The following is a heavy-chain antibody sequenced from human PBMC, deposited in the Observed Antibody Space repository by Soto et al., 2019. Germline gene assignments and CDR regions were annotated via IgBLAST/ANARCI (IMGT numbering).Heavy chain of an antibody. D-gene: IGHD5-18*01. CDR1: GFTFTNYW. CDR2: IHGDGGKI. Sequence: GGSLRLSCAASGFTFTNYWMSWVCQAPGKGLEWVANIHGDGGKIYYVDSVKGRFTISRDNAKRSLYLQMNSLRAEDTAVYYCARDFYGGYTYGPGDYWGQGALVTVSS. V-gene: IGHV3-7*01. J-gene: IGHJ4*02. CDR3: ARDFYGGYTYGPGDY.